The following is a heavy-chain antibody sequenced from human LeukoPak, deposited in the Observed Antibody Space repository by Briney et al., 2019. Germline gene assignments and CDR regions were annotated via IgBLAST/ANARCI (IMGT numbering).Heavy chain of an antibody. J-gene: IGHJ4*02. CDR2: ISYDGSDK. V-gene: IGHV3-30*18. Sequence: GRSLRLSCAASGFTFSSYGMHWVRQAPGKGLEWVAVISYDGSDKYYADSVKGRFTIARDNSKNTLYLQMNSLRAEDTAVYYCAKDALGGVFLDYWGQGTLVTVSS. CDR3: AKDALGGVFLDY. CDR1: GFTFSSYG. D-gene: IGHD3-16*01.